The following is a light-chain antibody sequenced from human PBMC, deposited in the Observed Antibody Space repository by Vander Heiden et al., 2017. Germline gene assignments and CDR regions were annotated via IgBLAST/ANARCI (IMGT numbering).Light chain of an antibody. CDR3: QAWDSSYVV. Sequence: SYELTQPPSGSVSPRQTASITCSGDKLGDKYACWYQQKPGQSPVLVIYQDSKRPSGIPERFSGSNSGNTATLTISGTQAMDEADYYCQAWDSSYVVFGGGTKLTVL. V-gene: IGLV3-1*01. CDR2: QDS. CDR1: KLGDKY. J-gene: IGLJ2*01.